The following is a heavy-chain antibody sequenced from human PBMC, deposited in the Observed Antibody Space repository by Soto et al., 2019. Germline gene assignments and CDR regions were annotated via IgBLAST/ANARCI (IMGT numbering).Heavy chain of an antibody. D-gene: IGHD2-21*02. CDR2: ITGSGGTI. Sequence: DVQLLESGGGLVQPGGSLRLSCAASGFSFSKYAMVWVRQAPGQGQEWVSGITGSGGTIEYAASVKGRFTISRDNTKNTVYLQMNSLRAEDTAMYYCAKDAVSGDGLWLVAEWGQGTLVTVS. J-gene: IGHJ4*02. V-gene: IGHV3-23*01. CDR1: GFSFSKYA. CDR3: AKDAVSGDGLWLVAE.